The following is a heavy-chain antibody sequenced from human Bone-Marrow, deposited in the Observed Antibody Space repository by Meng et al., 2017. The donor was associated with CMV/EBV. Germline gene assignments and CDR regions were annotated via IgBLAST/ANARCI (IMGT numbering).Heavy chain of an antibody. CDR3: ARDGVGYCSSTSCYRWDLQH. V-gene: IGHV3-48*04. Sequence: GESLKISCAASGFTFSSYSINWVRQAPGKGLEWVSYISSRSTTIHYADSVKGRFTVSRDNAKKSLYLQMNSLRAEDTAVYYCARDGVGYCSSTSCYRWDLQHWGQGTLVTVSS. CDR2: ISSRSTTI. J-gene: IGHJ1*01. D-gene: IGHD2-2*01. CDR1: GFTFSSYS.